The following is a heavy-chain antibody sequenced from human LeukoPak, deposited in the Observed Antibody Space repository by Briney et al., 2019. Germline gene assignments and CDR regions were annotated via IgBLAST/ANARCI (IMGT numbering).Heavy chain of an antibody. CDR2: IKRDGSEK. V-gene: IGHV3-7*01. D-gene: IGHD2-15*01. Sequence: GGSLRLSCAASGFTFSSYWMTWVRQAPGKGLEWVANIKRDGSEKNYVDSVKGRFTISRDNAKNSLFLQMKSLRAEDTAVYYCVRDGGTGGDYWGQGTLVTVSS. CDR3: VRDGGTGGDY. J-gene: IGHJ4*02. CDR1: GFTFSSYW.